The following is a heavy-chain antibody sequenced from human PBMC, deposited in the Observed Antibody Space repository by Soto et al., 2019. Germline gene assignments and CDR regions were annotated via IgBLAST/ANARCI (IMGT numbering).Heavy chain of an antibody. CDR1: GFTFSSYS. Sequence: GGSLRLSCAASGFTFSSYSMNWVRQAPGKGLEWVSSISSSSSYIYYADSVKGRFTISRENAKNSLYLQMNSLRAEDTAVYYCARGTYGDYEFEIDYWGQGTLVTVSS. CDR3: ARGTYGDYEFEIDY. J-gene: IGHJ4*02. CDR2: ISSSSSYI. D-gene: IGHD4-17*01. V-gene: IGHV3-21*01.